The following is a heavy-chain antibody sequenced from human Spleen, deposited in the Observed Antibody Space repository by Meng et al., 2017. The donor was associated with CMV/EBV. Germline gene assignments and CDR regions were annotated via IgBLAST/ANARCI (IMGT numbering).Heavy chain of an antibody. CDR3: ARVDFGYCSSTSCYSLNWFDP. CDR2: INPNSGGT. Sequence: ASVKVSCKASGYTFTGYYMHWVRQAPGQGLEWMGWINPNSGGTNYAQKFQGRVTMTRDTSISTAYMELRSLRSDDTAVYYCARVDFGYCSSTSCYSLNWFDPWGQGTLVTVSS. V-gene: IGHV1-2*02. D-gene: IGHD2-2*01. CDR1: GYTFTGYY. J-gene: IGHJ5*02.